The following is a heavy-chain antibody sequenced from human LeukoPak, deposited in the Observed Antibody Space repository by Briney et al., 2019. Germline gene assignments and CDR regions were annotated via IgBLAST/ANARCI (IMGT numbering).Heavy chain of an antibody. Sequence: GGSLRLSCATSGFAFSTQGMHWVRQAPGKGLEWVAAIWHDGNNKYYVDSVKGRFTISRDNSKNTVYLQMNSLRAEDTAVYYCAKDGQDYWGQGTLVTVSS. J-gene: IGHJ4*02. CDR1: GFAFSTQG. V-gene: IGHV3-30*02. CDR3: AKDGQDY. CDR2: IWHDGNNK.